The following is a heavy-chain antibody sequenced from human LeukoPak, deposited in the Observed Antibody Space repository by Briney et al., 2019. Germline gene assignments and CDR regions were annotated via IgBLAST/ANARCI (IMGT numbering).Heavy chain of an antibody. Sequence: SETLSLTCAVYGVSFSGYYWSWIRQPPGKGLEWIGEINHSGSTNYNPSLKSRVTISVDTSKNQFSLKLSSVTAADTAVYYCARVVPQSYYYGMDVWGKGTTVTVSS. V-gene: IGHV4-34*01. CDR1: GVSFSGYY. CDR2: INHSGST. CDR3: ARVVPQSYYYGMDV. J-gene: IGHJ6*04. D-gene: IGHD2-8*01.